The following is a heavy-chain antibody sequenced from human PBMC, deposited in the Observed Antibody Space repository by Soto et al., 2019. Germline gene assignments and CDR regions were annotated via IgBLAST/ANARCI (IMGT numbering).Heavy chain of an antibody. CDR1: GYTFSSYH. Sequence: QVQVVQSGAEVRKPGASVTVSCKASGYTFSSYHIHWARQAPGQGLEWMGLINPSGGSATYAQKFQGSGTMTRDTSTSTVDMELSSLRSDDTAVYYCERDSGPNGLDYWGQGTLVTVSS. V-gene: IGHV1-46*01. CDR2: INPSGGSA. CDR3: ERDSGPNGLDY. J-gene: IGHJ4*02. D-gene: IGHD2-15*01.